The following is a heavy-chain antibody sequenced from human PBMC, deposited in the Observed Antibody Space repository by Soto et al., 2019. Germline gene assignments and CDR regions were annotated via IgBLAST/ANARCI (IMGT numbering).Heavy chain of an antibody. CDR1: GFMFSDYA. J-gene: IGHJ5*02. CDR2: LLRPGRST. V-gene: IGHV3-23*01. D-gene: IGHD3-16*01. CDR3: AKDAIANDGIWLMDS. Sequence: GGSLRLSCAASGFMFSDYAMTWARQAPGKELEWVSGLLRPGRSTYYADSAKGRFTISGDTSANTVYLQMDSLRAEDTAAYYCAKDAIANDGIWLMDSWGQGTVVTVSS.